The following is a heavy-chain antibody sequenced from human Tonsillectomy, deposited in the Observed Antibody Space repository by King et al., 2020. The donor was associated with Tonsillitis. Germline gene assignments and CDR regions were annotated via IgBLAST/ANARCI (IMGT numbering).Heavy chain of an antibody. CDR3: ARDKVQRGWFDP. D-gene: IGHD6-25*01. V-gene: IGHV4-59*01. J-gene: IGHJ5*02. Sequence: VQLQESGPGLVKPSETLSLTCTVSVGSISSYYWSWIRQPQGKGLEWIGYIYFSVSTHYTPSLKSRVTISVDTSKNQFSLKLSSVTAADTAVYYCARDKVQRGWFDPWGQGTLITVSS. CDR2: IYFSVST. CDR1: VGSISSYY.